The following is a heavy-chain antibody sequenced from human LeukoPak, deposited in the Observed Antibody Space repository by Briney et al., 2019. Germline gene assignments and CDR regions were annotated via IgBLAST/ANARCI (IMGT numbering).Heavy chain of an antibody. CDR1: GFAVSSNY. J-gene: IGHJ2*01. D-gene: IGHD3-22*01. CDR2: IYSGDST. CDR3: AREGTPTGYYDSSGYFDWYFDL. Sequence: GGSLRLSCAASGFAVSSNYMSWVRQAPGKGLVWVSVIYSGDSTYYSDSVKGRFTISRHNSKNTVYVKMNSLRAEDTAVYYCAREGTPTGYYDSSGYFDWYFDLWGRGTLVTVSS. V-gene: IGHV3-53*04.